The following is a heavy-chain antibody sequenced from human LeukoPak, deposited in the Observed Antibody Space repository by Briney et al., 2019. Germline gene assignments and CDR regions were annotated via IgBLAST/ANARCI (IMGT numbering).Heavy chain of an antibody. J-gene: IGHJ4*02. D-gene: IGHD4-17*01. CDR1: GGSISSGGYS. V-gene: IGHV4-30-2*01. CDR2: IYHSGST. CDR3: ARWVTTEYYFDY. Sequence: PSQTLSLTCAVSGGSISSGGYSWSWIRQPPGKGLEWIGYIYHSGSTYYNPSLKSRVTISVDRSKNQFSLKLSSVPAADTAVYYCARWVTTEYYFDYWGQGTLVTVSS.